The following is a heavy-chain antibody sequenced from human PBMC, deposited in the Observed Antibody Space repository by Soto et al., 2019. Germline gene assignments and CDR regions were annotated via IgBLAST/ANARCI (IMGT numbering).Heavy chain of an antibody. CDR2: ISVYNDNT. J-gene: IGHJ3*02. Sequence: VASVKVSCKASGYTFTSFGINWVRQAPGQGLEWMGRISVYNDNTNHGQKFQGRVTMTTDKSTGTAYMELRSLRSDDTAVYYCARDRDLGGEAFDIWGQGTLVTVSS. V-gene: IGHV1-18*04. CDR3: ARDRDLGGEAFDI. CDR1: GYTFTSFG.